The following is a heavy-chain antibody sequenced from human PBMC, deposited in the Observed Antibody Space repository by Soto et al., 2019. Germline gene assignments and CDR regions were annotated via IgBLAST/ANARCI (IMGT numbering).Heavy chain of an antibody. Sequence: QVQLVQSGAEVKKPGSSVKVSCKASGGTFSSYAISWVRQAPGQGLEWMGGIIPIFGTANYAQKFQGRVTITADESTSTAYMELSSLRSEDTAVYYCATELNYYDSSGYYTYYFDYWGQGTLVTVSS. D-gene: IGHD3-22*01. CDR1: GGTFSSYA. J-gene: IGHJ4*02. CDR3: ATELNYYDSSGYYTYYFDY. CDR2: IIPIFGTA. V-gene: IGHV1-69*01.